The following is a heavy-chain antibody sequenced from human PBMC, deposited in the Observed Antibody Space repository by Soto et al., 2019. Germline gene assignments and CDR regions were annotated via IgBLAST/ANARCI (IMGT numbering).Heavy chain of an antibody. Sequence: PSDTLSLTCTVSGGSISISSYYWGWIRQPPGKGLEWIGSIYYSGSTYYNPSLKSRVTISVDTSKNQFSLKLSSVTAADTAVYYCARTPADDVIDYWGQGTLVTVSS. CDR2: IYYSGST. CDR1: GGSISISSYY. CDR3: ARTPADDVIDY. J-gene: IGHJ4*02. V-gene: IGHV4-39*01. D-gene: IGHD2-2*01.